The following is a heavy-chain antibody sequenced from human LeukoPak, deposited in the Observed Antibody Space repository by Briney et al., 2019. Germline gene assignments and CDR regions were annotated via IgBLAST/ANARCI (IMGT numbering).Heavy chain of an antibody. J-gene: IGHJ4*02. CDR1: GFTFDDYG. Sequence: GGSLRLSCAASGFTFDDYGMSWVRQAPGKGLVWVSRINSYGSSTSYADSVKGRFTISRDNAKNTLYLQMNSLRAEDTAVYSGAREPLTTYGDYEAGYFDYWGQGTLVTVSS. D-gene: IGHD4-17*01. CDR2: INSYGSST. CDR3: AREPLTTYGDYEAGYFDY. V-gene: IGHV3-74*01.